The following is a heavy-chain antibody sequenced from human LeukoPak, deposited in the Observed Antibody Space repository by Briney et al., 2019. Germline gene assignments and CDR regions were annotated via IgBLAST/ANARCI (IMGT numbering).Heavy chain of an antibody. CDR3: VAPPPYGDILGGFEI. CDR2: IVVGTGNT. Sequence: SVKVSCKASGFTFPSYAVQWVRQARGQGLEWIGWIVVGTGNTNYAQKFQERVTISRDMSTSTAYMEVSSLRSEDTAVYYGVAPPPYGDILGGFEIWGQGTMVTVSS. D-gene: IGHD4-17*01. J-gene: IGHJ3*02. V-gene: IGHV1-58*01. CDR1: GFTFPSYA.